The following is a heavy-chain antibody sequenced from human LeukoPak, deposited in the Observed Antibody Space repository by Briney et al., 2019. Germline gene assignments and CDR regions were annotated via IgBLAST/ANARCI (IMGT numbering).Heavy chain of an antibody. CDR1: GFTFSSYS. CDR2: ISSSSSYI. V-gene: IGHV3-21*01. J-gene: IGHJ4*02. Sequence: GGSLRPSCAASGFTFSSYSMNWVRQAPGKGLEWVSSISSSSSYIYYADSVKGRFTISRDNAKNSLYLQMNSLRAEDTAVYYCARDADYYDSSGYYFDYWGQGTLVTVSS. CDR3: ARDADYYDSSGYYFDY. D-gene: IGHD3-22*01.